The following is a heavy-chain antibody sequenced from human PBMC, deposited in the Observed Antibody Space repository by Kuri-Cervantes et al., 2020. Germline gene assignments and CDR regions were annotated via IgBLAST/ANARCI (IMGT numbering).Heavy chain of an antibody. D-gene: IGHD3-3*01. CDR2: ISSSGSTI. Sequence: LSLTCAASGFTFSDYYMSWIRQAPGKGLEWVSYISSSGSTIYYADSVKGRFTISRDNAKNSLYLQMNSLRAEDTAVYYCARNGAPYDFWSGYYPPFDYWGQGTLVTVSS. J-gene: IGHJ4*02. V-gene: IGHV3-11*01. CDR1: GFTFSDYY. CDR3: ARNGAPYDFWSGYYPPFDY.